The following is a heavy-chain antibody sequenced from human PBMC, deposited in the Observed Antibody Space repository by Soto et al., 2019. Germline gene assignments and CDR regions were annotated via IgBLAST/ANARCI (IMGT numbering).Heavy chain of an antibody. J-gene: IGHJ4*02. D-gene: IGHD6-19*01. V-gene: IGHV6-1*01. CDR3: ARMVSGWYATRAYFHY. CDR2: TYYRSKWYN. CDR1: GDSVSSNSSA. Sequence: SHTLSITCDISGDSVSSNSSAWNWIRQSPSRGLEWLGRTYYRSKWYNDYAVSVKSRITINPETSKNQFSMQLNSVTPEDTAVYSCARMVSGWYATRAYFHYWSQGTLVTVS.